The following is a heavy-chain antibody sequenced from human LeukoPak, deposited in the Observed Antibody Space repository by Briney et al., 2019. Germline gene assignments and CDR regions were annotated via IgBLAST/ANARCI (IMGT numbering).Heavy chain of an antibody. D-gene: IGHD3-3*01. CDR2: IYTTGST. CDR1: GGSISSYY. V-gene: IGHV4-4*09. J-gene: IGHJ2*01. Sequence: SETLSLTCTVSGGSISSYYWSWIRQPPRKGLEWIGYIYTTGSTDYNPSLKSRVTISVDTSKNQLSLNLSSVTAAGTAVYYCARRGTIFGPESLWGRGTLVTVSS. CDR3: ARRGTIFGPESL.